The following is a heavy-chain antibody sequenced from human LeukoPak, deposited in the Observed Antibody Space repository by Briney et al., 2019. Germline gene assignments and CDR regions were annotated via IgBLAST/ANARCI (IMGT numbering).Heavy chain of an antibody. D-gene: IGHD6-19*01. Sequence: SQTLSLTCAISGDSVSSNSAAWNWVRQSPSRGLEWLGRTYYRSKWYNDYAVSVKGRVTINPDTSKNQFSLQLNSLTPEDTAVYYCAREATGWRPLDFWGQGTLVTVSS. CDR1: GDSVSSNSAA. CDR3: AREATGWRPLDF. V-gene: IGHV6-1*01. CDR2: TYYRSKWYN. J-gene: IGHJ4*02.